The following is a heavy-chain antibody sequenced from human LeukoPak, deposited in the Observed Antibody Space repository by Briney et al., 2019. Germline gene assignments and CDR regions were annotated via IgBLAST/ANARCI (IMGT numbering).Heavy chain of an antibody. CDR3: ATIAAAGPDAFDI. Sequence: SETLSLTCTVSGGSISSSSYYWGWIRQPPGKGLEWIGSIFYSGNTYYNPSLKSRVTISVDTSKNQFSLKLSSVTAADTAVYYCATIAAAGPDAFDIWGQGTMVTVSS. V-gene: IGHV4-39*07. CDR1: GGSISSSSYY. D-gene: IGHD6-13*01. J-gene: IGHJ3*02. CDR2: IFYSGNT.